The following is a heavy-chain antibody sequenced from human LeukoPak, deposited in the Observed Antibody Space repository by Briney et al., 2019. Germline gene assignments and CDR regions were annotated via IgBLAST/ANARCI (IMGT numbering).Heavy chain of an antibody. CDR1: GYTFTIHH. J-gene: IGHJ4*02. CDR3: ARDYGTSSWDN. CDR2: INTNSGGT. V-gene: IGHV1-2*02. Sequence: ASVTVSCKTSGYTFTIHHIQWVRQAPGQGLEWRGWINTNSGGTIYSQKFQGRITMTRDPSVTTAYMELSSLRSDDTAVYYCARDYGTSSWDNWGQGTLVTVSS. D-gene: IGHD2-2*01.